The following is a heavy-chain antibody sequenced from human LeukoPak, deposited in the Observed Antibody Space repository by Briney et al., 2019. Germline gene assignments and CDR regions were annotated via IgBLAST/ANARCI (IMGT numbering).Heavy chain of an antibody. J-gene: IGHJ4*02. V-gene: IGHV4-30-2*01. CDR1: GGSISSGGYS. CDR2: IYHSGST. CDR3: ARGRAVATGGFDY. Sequence: SQTLSLTCAVSGGSISSGGYSWSWIRQPPGKGLEWIGYIYHSGSTYYNPSLKSRVTISVDRSKNQFSLKLSSVTAADTAVYYCARGRAVATGGFDYWGQGTLVTVSS. D-gene: IGHD4-23*01.